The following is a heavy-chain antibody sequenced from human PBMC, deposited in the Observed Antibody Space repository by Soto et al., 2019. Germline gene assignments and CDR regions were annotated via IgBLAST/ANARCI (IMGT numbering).Heavy chain of an antibody. D-gene: IGHD2-15*01. CDR1: GYTFTSYG. J-gene: IGHJ6*02. V-gene: IGHV1-18*01. CDR2: ISAYNGNT. Sequence: ASVKVSCKASGYTFTSYGISWVRQAPGQGLDWMGWISAYNGNTKYAQDLQGRVTMTTDTSTSTAYMELRSLRSDDTAVYYCARFSGGSYHTYYFYYGMDVWGQGTTVTVS. CDR3: ARFSGGSYHTYYFYYGMDV.